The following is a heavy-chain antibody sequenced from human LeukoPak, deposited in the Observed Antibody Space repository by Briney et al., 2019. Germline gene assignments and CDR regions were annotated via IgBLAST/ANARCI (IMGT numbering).Heavy chain of an antibody. J-gene: IGHJ5*02. CDR3: ARVDLYSSSWRASNWFDP. CDR1: GGSISSDDYY. V-gene: IGHV4-30-4*01. D-gene: IGHD6-13*01. Sequence: SQTLPLTCTVSGGSISSDDYYWSWIRQPPGKGLEWIGYIYYSGSTYYNPSLKSRVTISVDTSKNQFSPKLSSVTAADTAVYYCARVDLYSSSWRASNWFDPWGQGTLVTVSS. CDR2: IYYSGST.